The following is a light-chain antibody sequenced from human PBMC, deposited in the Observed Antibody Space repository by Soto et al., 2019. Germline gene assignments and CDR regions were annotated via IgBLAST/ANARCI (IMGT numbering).Light chain of an antibody. CDR3: QQYGSSPVS. V-gene: IGKV3-20*01. Sequence: EIVLTQSPGTLSLSPGESATLSCRASQSVSSTNLAWYQQKPGQSPRLVMFSESSRATGIPDRFSGSGSGTDFTLTISRLEPEDFAVYYCQQYGSSPVSFGQGTKLEIK. J-gene: IGKJ2*03. CDR2: SES. CDR1: QSVSSTN.